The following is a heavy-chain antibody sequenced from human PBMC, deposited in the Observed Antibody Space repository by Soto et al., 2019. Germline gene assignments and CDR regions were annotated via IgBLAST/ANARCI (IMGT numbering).Heavy chain of an antibody. D-gene: IGHD6-6*01. CDR2: INHSGST. Sequence: SETLSLTCAVYGGSFSGYYWSWIRQPPGKGLEWIGEINHSGSTNYNPSLKSRVTISVDTSKNQFSLKLSSVTAADTAVYYCARGSIAAPNWFDPWGQGTLVTVSS. J-gene: IGHJ5*02. CDR3: ARGSIAAPNWFDP. CDR1: GGSFSGYY. V-gene: IGHV4-34*01.